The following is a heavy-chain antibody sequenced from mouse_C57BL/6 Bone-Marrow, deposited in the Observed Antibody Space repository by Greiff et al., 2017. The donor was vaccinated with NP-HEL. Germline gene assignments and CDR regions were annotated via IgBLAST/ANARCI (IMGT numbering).Heavy chain of an antibody. Sequence: EVKLMESEGGLVQPGSSMKLSCTASGFTFSDYYMAWVRQVPEKGLEWVANINYDGSSTYYLDSLKSRFIISRDNAKNILYLQMSSLKSEDTATYYCARGYDYDYFDYWGQGTTLTVSS. CDR1: GFTFSDYY. CDR3: ARGYDYDYFDY. V-gene: IGHV5-16*01. J-gene: IGHJ2*01. CDR2: INYDGSST. D-gene: IGHD2-4*01.